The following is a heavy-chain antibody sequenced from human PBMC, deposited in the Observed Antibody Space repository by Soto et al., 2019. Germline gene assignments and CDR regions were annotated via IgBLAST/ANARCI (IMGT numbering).Heavy chain of an antibody. V-gene: IGHV4-39*02. J-gene: IGHJ4*02. CDR2: IYKSGST. CDR3: ARVPDY. Sequence: SETLSLTCTVSGDSISTSNYFWGWIRQPPGKGLEWIGSIYKSGSTYHNLSLKSRVTISVDTSKNQFSLELNSMTAADTGVYYCARVPDYWGQGTLVTVSS. CDR1: GDSISTSNYF.